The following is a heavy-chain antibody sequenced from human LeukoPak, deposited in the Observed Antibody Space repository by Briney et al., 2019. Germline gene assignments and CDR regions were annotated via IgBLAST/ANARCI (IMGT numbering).Heavy chain of an antibody. CDR3: AKYGPQDSGSSHFDY. D-gene: IGHD1-26*01. CDR2: IRDSGSST. V-gene: IGHV3-23*01. Sequence: KTGGSLRLSCAASGFTLSSSAVSWVRQAPGKGLEWVSAIRDSGSSTHYADSVKGRFTTSRDNSKNTLFLQMNSLRAEDTAIYYCAKYGPQDSGSSHFDYWGQGALVTVSS. CDR1: GFTLSSSA. J-gene: IGHJ4*02.